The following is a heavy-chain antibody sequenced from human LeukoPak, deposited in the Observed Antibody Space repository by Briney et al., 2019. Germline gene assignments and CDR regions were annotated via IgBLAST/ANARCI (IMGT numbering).Heavy chain of an antibody. D-gene: IGHD6-13*01. Sequence: GGSLRLSCAASGFTVSSNYMSWVRQAPGKGLEWVSVIYSGGSTYYADSVKGRSTISRHNSKNTLYLQMNSLRAEDTAVYYCARGFSQQLVLVYWGQGTLVTVSS. CDR2: IYSGGST. CDR3: ARGFSQQLVLVY. J-gene: IGHJ4*02. CDR1: GFTVSSNY. V-gene: IGHV3-53*04.